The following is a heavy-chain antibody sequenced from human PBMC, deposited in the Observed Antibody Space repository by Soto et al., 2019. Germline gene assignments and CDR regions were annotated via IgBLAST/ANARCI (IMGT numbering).Heavy chain of an antibody. CDR1: GGSVSSGSYY. Sequence: SETLSLTCTVSGGSVSSGSYYWSWIRQPPGKGLEWIGYIYYSGSTNYNPSLKSRVTISVDTSKNQFSLKLSSVTAADTAVYYCARGGAPDWFDPWGQGTLVTVSS. CDR3: ARGGAPDWFDP. J-gene: IGHJ5*02. D-gene: IGHD3-16*01. CDR2: IYYSGST. V-gene: IGHV4-61*01.